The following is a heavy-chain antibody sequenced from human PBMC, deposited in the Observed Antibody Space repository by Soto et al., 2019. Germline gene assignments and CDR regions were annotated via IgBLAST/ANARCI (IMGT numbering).Heavy chain of an antibody. J-gene: IGHJ6*02. Sequence: GGSLRLSCAASGFNVSGNYMYWVRQAPGKGLEWVSVIYSGGNTYYADSVKGRFTISRDNSKNTLYLRMNSLRAEDTAVYFCARAPYRYGYAVYGMDVWGQGTTVTVSS. V-gene: IGHV3-53*01. D-gene: IGHD5-18*01. CDR3: ARAPYRYGYAVYGMDV. CDR1: GFNVSGNY. CDR2: IYSGGNT.